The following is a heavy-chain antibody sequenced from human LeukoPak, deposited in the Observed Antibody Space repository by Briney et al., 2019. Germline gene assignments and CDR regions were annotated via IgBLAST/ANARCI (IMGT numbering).Heavy chain of an antibody. CDR3: ARAQTYYGSGSYLY. Sequence: GGSLRPSCAASGFTFSRYSMNWVRQAPGKGLEWVSYISSSSSTVYYADPLKGRFTISRDNAKNSLYLQMNSLRDEDTAVYYCARAQTYYGSGSYLYWGQGTLVTVSS. D-gene: IGHD3-10*01. CDR2: ISSSSSTV. CDR1: GFTFSRYS. J-gene: IGHJ4*02. V-gene: IGHV3-48*02.